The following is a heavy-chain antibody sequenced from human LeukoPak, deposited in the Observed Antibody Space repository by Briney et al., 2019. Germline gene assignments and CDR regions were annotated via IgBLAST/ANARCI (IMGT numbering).Heavy chain of an antibody. J-gene: IGHJ6*03. Sequence: PGGSLRLSCAASGFTFSSYGMHWVRQAPGKGLEWVAFIRYDGSSKYYTDSVKGRFTISRDNSKNTLYLQMNSLRAEDTAVYYCARDSYYYGSGSATYYMDVWGKGTTVTISS. CDR3: ARDSYYYGSGSATYYMDV. V-gene: IGHV3-30*02. CDR1: GFTFSSYG. D-gene: IGHD3-10*01. CDR2: IRYDGSSK.